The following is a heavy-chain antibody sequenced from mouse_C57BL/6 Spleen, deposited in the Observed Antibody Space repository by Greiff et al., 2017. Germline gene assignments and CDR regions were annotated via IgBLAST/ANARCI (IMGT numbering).Heavy chain of an antibody. CDR2: INPSSGYT. J-gene: IGHJ1*03. CDR1: GYTFTSYT. CDR3: ARSSYVGWYFDV. D-gene: IGHD1-1*01. V-gene: IGHV1-4*01. Sequence: VQLQQSGAELARPGASVKMSCKASGYTFTSYTMYWVKQRPGQGLEWIGYINPSSGYTKYNQKFKDKATLTADKSSSTAYMQLSSLTSEDSAVYYCARSSYVGWYFDVWGTGTTVTVSS.